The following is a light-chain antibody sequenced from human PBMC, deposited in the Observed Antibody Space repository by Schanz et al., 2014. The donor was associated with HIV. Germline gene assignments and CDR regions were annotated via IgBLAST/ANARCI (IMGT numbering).Light chain of an antibody. CDR3: GTWESSLSAGV. CDR2: DNN. CDR1: SSNIGAGYD. Sequence: QSVLTQPPSVSGAPGQSVTVSCTGSSSNIGAGYDVHWYQQLPGTVPKLLIYDNNKRPSGIPDRFSGSKSGTSATLGITGLQTGDEADYYCGTWESSLSAGVFGGGTKLTVL. J-gene: IGLJ3*02. V-gene: IGLV1-51*01.